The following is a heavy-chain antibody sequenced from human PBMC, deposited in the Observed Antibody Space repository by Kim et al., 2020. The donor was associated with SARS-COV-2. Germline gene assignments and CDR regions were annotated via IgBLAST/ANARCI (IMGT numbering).Heavy chain of an antibody. CDR1: GFTFSSYD. V-gene: IGHV3-13*01. Sequence: GSLRLSCAASGFTFSSYDMHWVRQATGKGLEWVSAIGTAGDTYYPGSVKGRFTISRENAKNSLYLQMNSLRAGDTAVYYCARDGIAAAGTWNYYYYYGMDVWGQGTTVTVSS. J-gene: IGHJ6*02. CDR2: IGTAGDT. CDR3: ARDGIAAAGTWNYYYYYGMDV. D-gene: IGHD6-13*01.